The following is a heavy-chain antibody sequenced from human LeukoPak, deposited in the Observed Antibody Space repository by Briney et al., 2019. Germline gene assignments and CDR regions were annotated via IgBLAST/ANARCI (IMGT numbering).Heavy chain of an antibody. CDR3: ARVSGYSGTWYVDY. CDR2: ISYDGSNK. D-gene: IGHD6-13*01. J-gene: IGHJ4*02. Sequence: GRSLRLSCAASGFTFSSYGMHWVRQAPGKGLEWVAVISYDGSNKYYADSVKGRFTTSRDNSKNTLYLQMNSLRADDTAVYYCARVSGYSGTWYVDYWGQGTLVTVSS. CDR1: GFTFSSYG. V-gene: IGHV3-30*03.